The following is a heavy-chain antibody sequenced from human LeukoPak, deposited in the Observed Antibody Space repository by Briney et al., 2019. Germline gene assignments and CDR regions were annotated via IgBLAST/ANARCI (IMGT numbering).Heavy chain of an antibody. CDR3: ARAPPVGLDSSSLVGFAY. CDR1: GGTFSIYA. CDR2: IIPIFGTA. J-gene: IGHJ4*02. D-gene: IGHD6-6*01. Sequence: SVTVSCKASGGTFSIYAISWVRQAPGQGLEWMGGIIPIFGTANYAQKFQGRVTITADESTSTAYMELSSLRSEDTAVYYCARAPPVGLDSSSLVGFAYWGQGTLVTVSS. V-gene: IGHV1-69*13.